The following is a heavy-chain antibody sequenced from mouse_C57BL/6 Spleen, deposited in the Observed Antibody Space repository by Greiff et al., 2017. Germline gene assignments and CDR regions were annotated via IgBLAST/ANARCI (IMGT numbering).Heavy chain of an antibody. D-gene: IGHD2-1*01. CDR2: IDPENGDT. CDR1: GFNIKDYY. CDR3: TTGYGNYGYFDV. J-gene: IGHJ1*03. Sequence: VQLQQSGAELVRPGASVKLSCTASGFNIKDYYMHWVKQRPEQGLEWIGWIDPENGDTEYASKFQGKATITADTSSNTAYLQLSSLTSEDTAVYYCTTGYGNYGYFDVWGTGTTVTVSS. V-gene: IGHV14-4*01.